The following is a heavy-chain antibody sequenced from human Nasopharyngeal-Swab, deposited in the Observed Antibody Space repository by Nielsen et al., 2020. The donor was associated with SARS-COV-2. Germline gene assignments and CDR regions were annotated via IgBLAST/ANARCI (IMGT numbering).Heavy chain of an antibody. CDR3: ARRAWGADAFEI. J-gene: IGHJ3*02. CDR2: IYHSGST. V-gene: IGHV4-38-2*02. CDR1: GYSISSGYY. D-gene: IGHD3-16*01. Sequence: SETLSLTCTVSGYSISSGYYWGWIRQPPGKGLEWIGSIYHSGSTYYNPSLKSRVTISLDLYKNQCSLRLSSVTAADTAVYYCARRAWGADAFEIWGQGTMVTVSS.